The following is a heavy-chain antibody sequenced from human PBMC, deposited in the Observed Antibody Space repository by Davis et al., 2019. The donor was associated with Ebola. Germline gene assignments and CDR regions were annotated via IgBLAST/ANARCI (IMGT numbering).Heavy chain of an antibody. D-gene: IGHD6-19*01. CDR1: GFTFMSSA. CDR3: AAKASSGWSYGMDV. J-gene: IGHJ6*02. V-gene: IGHV1-58*02. Sequence: AASVKVSCKASGFTFMSSAMQWVRQARGQRPEWMGWIVVGSGNIKYAQKFQERVTITRDMSTSTAYMELTSLRSEDTAVYYCAAKASSGWSYGMDVWGQGTTVTVS. CDR2: IVVGSGNI.